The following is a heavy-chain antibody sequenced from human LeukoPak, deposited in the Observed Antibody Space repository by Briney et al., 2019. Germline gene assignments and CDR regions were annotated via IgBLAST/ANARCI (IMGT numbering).Heavy chain of an antibody. CDR3: ARSTTFNYFDS. V-gene: IGHV3-21*01. Sequence: GGSLRLSCAASGFSFSSYSLTWVHQTPEKGLEWVSSVSSSNSYIYYADSLKGRFAISRDNAKNSLYLQLNGLRAEDTAVYYCARSTTFNYFDSWGLGILVTVSS. D-gene: IGHD2/OR15-2a*01. CDR2: VSSSNSYI. J-gene: IGHJ4*02. CDR1: GFSFSSYS.